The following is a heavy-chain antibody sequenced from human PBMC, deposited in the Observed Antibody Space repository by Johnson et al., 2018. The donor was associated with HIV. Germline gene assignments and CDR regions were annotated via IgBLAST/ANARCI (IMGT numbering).Heavy chain of an antibody. V-gene: IGHV3-72*01. CDR3: ARGGIRGYSYGPGAFDI. J-gene: IGHJ3*02. Sequence: EVQLVESGGGVVQPGRSLRLSCAASGFTFSSYAMHWVRQAPGKGLEWVGRIRNKPSSYSTEYAASVKGRFTVSRDDSKNTLYLQMNSLRAEDTAVYYCARGGIRGYSYGPGAFDIWGQGTMVTVSS. D-gene: IGHD5-18*01. CDR1: GFTFSSYA. CDR2: IRNKPSSYST.